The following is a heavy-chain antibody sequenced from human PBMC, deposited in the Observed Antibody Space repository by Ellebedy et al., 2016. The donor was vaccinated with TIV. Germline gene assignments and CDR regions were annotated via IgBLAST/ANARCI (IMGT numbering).Heavy chain of an antibody. CDR1: GYTFTGYY. Sequence: ASVKVSCKASGYTFTGYYMHWVRQAPGQGLEWMGGIIPIFGTANYAQKFQGRVTITADESTSTAYMELSSLRSEDTAVYYCARVGVTMVRGVDVWGQGTTVTVSS. D-gene: IGHD3-10*01. CDR2: IIPIFGTA. V-gene: IGHV1-69*13. CDR3: ARVGVTMVRGVDV. J-gene: IGHJ6*02.